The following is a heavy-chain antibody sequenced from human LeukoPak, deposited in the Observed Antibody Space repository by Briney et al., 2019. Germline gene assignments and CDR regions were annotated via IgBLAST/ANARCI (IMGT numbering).Heavy chain of an antibody. D-gene: IGHD3-10*01. CDR3: ARGGYHASRIYSPSIY. CDR2: INTNSGNP. Sequence: ASVKVSCKASGCTFTSYYMHWVRQAPGQGLEWMGWINTNSGNPTYAQGFTGRFVFSLDTSVSMAYLHISSLKAEDTAVYYCARGGYHASRIYSPSIYWGQGTLVTVSS. CDR1: GCTFTSYY. V-gene: IGHV7-4-1*04. J-gene: IGHJ4*02.